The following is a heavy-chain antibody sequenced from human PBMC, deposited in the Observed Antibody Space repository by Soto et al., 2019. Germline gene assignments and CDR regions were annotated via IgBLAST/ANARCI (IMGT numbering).Heavy chain of an antibody. V-gene: IGHV3-30-3*01. D-gene: IGHD2-15*01. CDR3: ATLRGVAPHSGSPLDS. J-gene: IGHJ4*02. CDR2: TSYDGNIQ. Sequence: QIQLVESGGGVVQPGRSLRLSCAASGFTFSTYTLHWVRQAPGKGPEWVALTSYDGNIQYYADSVKGRFTISRDNSKNTLYLRMDSLRPEDTAVYYCATLRGVAPHSGSPLDSWGQGTLVTVSS. CDR1: GFTFSTYT.